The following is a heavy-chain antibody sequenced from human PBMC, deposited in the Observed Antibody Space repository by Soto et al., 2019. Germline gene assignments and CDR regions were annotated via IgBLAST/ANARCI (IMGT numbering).Heavy chain of an antibody. CDR1: GGSISSGGYY. V-gene: IGHV4-31*03. CDR3: ARGNYDSSGYLSPWGIYYYYYGMDV. CDR2: IYYSGST. J-gene: IGHJ6*02. D-gene: IGHD3-22*01. Sequence: PSETLSLTCTVSGGSISSGGYYWSWIRQHPGKGLEWIGYIYYSGSTYYNPSLKSRVTISVDTSKNQFSLKLSSVTAADTAVYYCARGNYDSSGYLSPWGIYYYYYGMDVWGQGTTVTVSS.